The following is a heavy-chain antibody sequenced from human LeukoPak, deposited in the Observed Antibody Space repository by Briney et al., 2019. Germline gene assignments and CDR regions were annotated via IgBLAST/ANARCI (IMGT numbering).Heavy chain of an antibody. D-gene: IGHD4-17*01. CDR3: AREDPQTTVPEGLDV. Sequence: SETLSLTCTVSGGSISSYYWSWIRQPPGKGLEWIGYIYYSGTTNYNPSLKSRVTISVDTSKNQFSLKLTSVTAADTAVYYCAREDPQTTVPEGLDVWGQGTTVTVSS. CDR1: GGSISSYY. J-gene: IGHJ6*02. CDR2: IYYSGTT. V-gene: IGHV4-59*01.